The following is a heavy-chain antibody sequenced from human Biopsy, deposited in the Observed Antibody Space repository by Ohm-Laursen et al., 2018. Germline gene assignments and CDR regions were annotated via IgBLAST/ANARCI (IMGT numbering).Heavy chain of an antibody. CDR1: GFTFSSYE. Sequence: GPLTLSFASSGFTFSSYEMNWVRQAPGTGLAWVSYISSSGSTIYYADSVKGRFTISRDNAKNSLYLQMNSLRAEDTAVYYCARDGIVGARFNAFDIWGQGTMVTVSS. CDR2: ISSSGSTI. J-gene: IGHJ3*02. D-gene: IGHD1-26*01. V-gene: IGHV3-48*03. CDR3: ARDGIVGARFNAFDI.